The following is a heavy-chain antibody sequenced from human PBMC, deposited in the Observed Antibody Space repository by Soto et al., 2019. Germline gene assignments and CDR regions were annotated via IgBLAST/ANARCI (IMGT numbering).Heavy chain of an antibody. J-gene: IGHJ3*02. CDR3: ASVRNDDAFDI. D-gene: IGHD1-1*01. Sequence: QVQLVQSGAEVKKPGASVKVSCKASGYTFTSYYMHWVRQAPGQGLEWMGIINPSGGSTSYAQKFQGRVTMTRDTSTSTVYMELSILRSEDTALYYCASVRNDDAFDIWGQGTMVTVSS. V-gene: IGHV1-46*03. CDR1: GYTFTSYY. CDR2: INPSGGST.